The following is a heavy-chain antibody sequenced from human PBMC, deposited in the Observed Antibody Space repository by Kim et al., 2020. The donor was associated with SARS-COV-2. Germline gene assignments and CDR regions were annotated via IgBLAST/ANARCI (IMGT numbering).Heavy chain of an antibody. D-gene: IGHD2-2*01. CDR3: ASQEDRYCMSTSCYEYYYYVMYV. Sequence: GGSLRLSCAASGFTFSSYSMNWVRQAPGKGLEWVSDISSSSSTIYYADSVKGRFTISRDNAKNSLYLQMNSLRAEDTAVYYCASQEDRYCMSTSCYEYYYYVMYVWGKRPTVTVSS. J-gene: IGHJ6*04. CDR1: GFTFSSYS. CDR2: ISSSSSTI. V-gene: IGHV3-48*04.